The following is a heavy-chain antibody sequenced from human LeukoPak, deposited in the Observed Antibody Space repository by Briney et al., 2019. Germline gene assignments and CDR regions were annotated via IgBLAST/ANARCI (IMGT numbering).Heavy chain of an antibody. V-gene: IGHV1-2*02. CDR2: NNPNNGGT. Sequence: GASVKVSCKASGYTLTDNYMHWVRQAPGQGLEWMGWNNPNNGGTNYAQKFQGRVTMTWDTSISTAYMGLSRLTSDDTAVYYCARDPPSSIAGRPIFDYWGQGTLVTVSS. CDR1: GYTLTDNY. J-gene: IGHJ4*02. CDR3: ARDPPSSIAGRPIFDY. D-gene: IGHD6-6*01.